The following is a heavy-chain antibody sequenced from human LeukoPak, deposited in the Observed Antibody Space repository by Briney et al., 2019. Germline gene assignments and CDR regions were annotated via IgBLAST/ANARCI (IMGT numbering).Heavy chain of an antibody. Sequence: GGSLRLSCAASGFTFSSYGMIWVRQAPGKGLEWVSGISGSGGSTYLADSVKGRFTISRVNSKNTLYLQMNSLRADDTAVYYCAKDRPTVYSSSWLHFLDSWGQGTLVTVSS. V-gene: IGHV3-23*01. CDR2: ISGSGGST. CDR3: AKDRPTVYSSSWLHFLDS. J-gene: IGHJ4*02. CDR1: GFTFSSYG. D-gene: IGHD6-13*01.